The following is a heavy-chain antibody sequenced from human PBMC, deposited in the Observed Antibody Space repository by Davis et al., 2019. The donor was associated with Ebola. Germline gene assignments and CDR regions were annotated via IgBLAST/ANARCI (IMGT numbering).Heavy chain of an antibody. CDR3: AGDRWPYLASYYGMDV. CDR2: IRGDGSEQ. V-gene: IGHV3-7*01. J-gene: IGHJ6*02. D-gene: IGHD4-23*01. Sequence: GESLKISCVASGFTFGNYWMNWVRQAPGKGLEWVANIRGDGSEQSYVDSVKGRFTISRDNAKNSLYLEMNSLRAEDTAVFYCAGDRWPYLASYYGMDVWGQGTTVTVSS. CDR1: GFTFGNYW.